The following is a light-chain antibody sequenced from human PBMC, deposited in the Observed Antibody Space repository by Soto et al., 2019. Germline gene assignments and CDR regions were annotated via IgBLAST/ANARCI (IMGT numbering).Light chain of an antibody. CDR3: CSFVGSSTLV. CDR1: STDVGRYDL. J-gene: IGLJ2*01. V-gene: IGLV2-23*02. Sequence: QSALTQPASVSGSPGQSITISCTGTSTDVGRYDLVSWYQQHPGRAPTLVIYDVNKRPSGVSNRFSGSKSGNTASLTISGLQAEDDAVYHCCSFVGSSTLVFGGGTKLTVL. CDR2: DVN.